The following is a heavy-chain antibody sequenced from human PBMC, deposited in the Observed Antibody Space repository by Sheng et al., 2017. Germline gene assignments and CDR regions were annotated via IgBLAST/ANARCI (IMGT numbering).Heavy chain of an antibody. V-gene: IGHV4-34*02. CDR2: RLSRKN. Sequence: QVQLQQWGAGLLKPSETLSLTCAVYGGSFNHYYWTWIRQPPGKGLEWIGEDRLSRKNQLQPVPEEADHHITRHVEESVSLRVTSVTAADTALYFCARPTDCSSTVCTGPLDIWGLGTMVTVSS. CDR1: GGSFNHYY. J-gene: IGHJ3*02. CDR3: ARPTDCSSTVCTGPLDI. D-gene: IGHD2-2*01.